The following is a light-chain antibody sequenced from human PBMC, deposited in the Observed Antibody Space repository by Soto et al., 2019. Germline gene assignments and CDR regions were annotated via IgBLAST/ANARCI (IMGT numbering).Light chain of an antibody. CDR2: GVS. CDR3: QQYNNWPRT. J-gene: IGKJ1*01. CDR1: QSVSSY. Sequence: EIVLTQSPGTLSLSPGERATLSCRASQSVSSYLAWYQQKPGQAPKFLIYGVSTRATGIPARFSGSGSGTEFTLTISSLQSEDFAVYYCQQYNNWPRTFGQGTKVDIK. V-gene: IGKV3-15*01.